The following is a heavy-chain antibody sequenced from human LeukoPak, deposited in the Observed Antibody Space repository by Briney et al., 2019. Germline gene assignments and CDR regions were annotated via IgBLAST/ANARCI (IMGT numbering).Heavy chain of an antibody. J-gene: IGHJ1*01. V-gene: IGHV3-43D*03. D-gene: IGHD3-22*01. Sequence: GGSLRLSCAASGFTFDDYAMHWVRQAPGKGLEWVSLISWDGGSTDYADSVKGRFTISRDNSKNTLYLQMNSLRAEDTAVYYCARKGLVVIRNEYFQHWGQGTLVTVSS. CDR2: ISWDGGST. CDR1: GFTFDDYA. CDR3: ARKGLVVIRNEYFQH.